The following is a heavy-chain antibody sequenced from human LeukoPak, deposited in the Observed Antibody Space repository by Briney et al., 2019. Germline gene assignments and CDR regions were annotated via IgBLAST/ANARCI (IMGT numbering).Heavy chain of an antibody. V-gene: IGHV3-23*01. J-gene: IGHJ3*02. D-gene: IGHD3-22*01. Sequence: PGGSLRLSCAASGFTFSNYFMNWVRQAPGKGLEWVSAISGSGGSTYYADSVKGRFTISRDNSKNTLYLQMNSLRAEDTAVYYCAKAFMIVVEDDAFDIWGQGTMVTVSS. CDR3: AKAFMIVVEDDAFDI. CDR1: GFTFSNYF. CDR2: ISGSGGST.